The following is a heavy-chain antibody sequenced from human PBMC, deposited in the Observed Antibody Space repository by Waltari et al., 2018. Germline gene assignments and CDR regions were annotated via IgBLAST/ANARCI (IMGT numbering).Heavy chain of an antibody. CDR2: THPGDSDT. D-gene: IGHD6-6*01. V-gene: IGHV5-51*03. CDR3: ARSVNTTHYQYSSPGGADY. Sequence: EVQLVQSGAEVKKPGESLKISCKGSGYSFTSYWIGWVRQMPGEGREWMGITHPGDSDTRYRPSFQGQVTSSAAKSLRAAYPQWSSLKASDTAMYYCARSVNTTHYQYSSPGGADYWGQGTLVTVSS. J-gene: IGHJ4*02. CDR1: GYSFTSYW.